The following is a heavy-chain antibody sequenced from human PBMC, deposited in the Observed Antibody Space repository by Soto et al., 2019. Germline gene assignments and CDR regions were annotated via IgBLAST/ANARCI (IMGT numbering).Heavy chain of an antibody. CDR1: GYTFTGYY. V-gene: IGHV1-2*02. Sequence: ASVKVSCKASGYTFTGYYMHWVRQAPGQGLEWMGWINPNSGGTNYAQKFQGRVTMTRDTSISTAYMELSRLRSDDTAVYYCASSQKVVATNYYYYYGMVVWGQGTTVTVSS. CDR3: ASSQKVVATNYYYYYGMVV. CDR2: INPNSGGT. D-gene: IGHD2-15*01. J-gene: IGHJ6*02.